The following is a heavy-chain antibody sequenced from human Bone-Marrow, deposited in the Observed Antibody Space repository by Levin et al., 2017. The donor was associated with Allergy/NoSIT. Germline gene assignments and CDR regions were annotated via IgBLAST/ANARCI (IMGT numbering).Heavy chain of an antibody. CDR3: VRPWAGGDFVFDY. D-gene: IGHD2-21*02. CDR1: GYTFTTYD. J-gene: IGHJ4*02. Sequence: AASVKVSCKASGYTFTTYDINWVRQAPGQGPEWMGWMNPNTGNTGFSQRFQGRVTMTKNTSISTAYLVLSSLTSEDTAIYYCVRPWAGGDFVFDYWGQGTLVTVSS. CDR2: MNPNTGNT. V-gene: IGHV1-8*01.